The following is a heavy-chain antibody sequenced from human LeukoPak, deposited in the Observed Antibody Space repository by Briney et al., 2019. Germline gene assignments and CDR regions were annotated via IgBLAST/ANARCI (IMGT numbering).Heavy chain of an antibody. D-gene: IGHD6-6*01. J-gene: IGHJ4*02. CDR1: GDSLSCSY. V-gene: IGHV4-59*01. Sequence: SETLSLTCTVYGDSLSCSYWSWIRQPPGKGLEWIGHIYYRGSTNYNPSLKSRVTISEDTYKNQFSLKLASVTATDTALYYCAREYTRSSEPFDYWGQGTLVTVSS. CDR2: IYYRGST. CDR3: AREYTRSSEPFDY.